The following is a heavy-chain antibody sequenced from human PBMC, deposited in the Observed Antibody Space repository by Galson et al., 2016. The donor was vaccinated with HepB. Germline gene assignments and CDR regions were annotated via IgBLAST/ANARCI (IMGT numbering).Heavy chain of an antibody. CDR2: INPDDETT. J-gene: IGHJ4*02. CDR1: GYTFSSYY. V-gene: IGHV1-46*01. CDR3: ARGCSSTSCPFDS. Sequence: SVKVSCKASGYTFSSYYLHWVRQVPGQGLQWLGIINPDDETTNYAQKFQGRVTMTSDTSTSTVYMDLNSLTSGDTAVYYCARGCSSTSCPFDSWGQGTLVTVSS. D-gene: IGHD2-2*01.